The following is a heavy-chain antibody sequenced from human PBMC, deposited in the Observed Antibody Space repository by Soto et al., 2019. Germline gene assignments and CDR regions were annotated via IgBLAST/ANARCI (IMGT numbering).Heavy chain of an antibody. D-gene: IGHD2-15*01. J-gene: IGHJ6*02. V-gene: IGHV1-18*01. CDR3: AREGVRYCSGGSCYSGPYYYYGMDV. CDR1: GYTFTSYG. CDR2: ISAYNGNT. Sequence: ASVKVSCKASGYTFTSYGISWVRQAPGQGLEWMGWISAYNGNTNYAQKLQDRVTMTTDTSTSTAYMELRSLRSDDTAVYYCAREGVRYCSGGSCYSGPYYYYGMDVWGQGTTVTVSS.